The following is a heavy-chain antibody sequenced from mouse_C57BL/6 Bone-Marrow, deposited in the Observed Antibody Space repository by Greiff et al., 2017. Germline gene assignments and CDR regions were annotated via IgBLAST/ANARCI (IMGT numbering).Heavy chain of an antibody. J-gene: IGHJ4*01. D-gene: IGHD1-1*01. CDR2: INPNNGGT. V-gene: IGHV1-18*01. CDR3: ARFGYYGRGAMDD. CDR1: GYTFTDYN. Sequence: VQLKESGPELVKPGASVKIPCKASGYTFTDYNMDWVKQSHGKSLEWIGDINPNNGGTIYNQKLNGKATLTVDKSSSTAYMELRSLTSEDTAVYYCARFGYYGRGAMDDWGQGTSVTVSS.